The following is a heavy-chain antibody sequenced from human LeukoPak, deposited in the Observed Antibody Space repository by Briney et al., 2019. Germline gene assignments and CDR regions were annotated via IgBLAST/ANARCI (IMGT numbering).Heavy chain of an antibody. Sequence: QPGESLRLSCAAPGFTFSSYAMSWVRQAPGKGLEWVSAISGSGGSTYYADSVKGRFTISRDNSKNTLYLQMKSLRAEDTAVYYCAKDNEYLPDFLFDYWGQGTLVTVSS. V-gene: IGHV3-23*01. J-gene: IGHJ4*02. CDR2: ISGSGGST. CDR1: GFTFSSYA. D-gene: IGHD2/OR15-2a*01. CDR3: AKDNEYLPDFLFDY.